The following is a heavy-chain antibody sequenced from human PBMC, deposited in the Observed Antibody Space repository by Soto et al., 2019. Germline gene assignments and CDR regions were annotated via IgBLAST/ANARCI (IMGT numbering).Heavy chain of an antibody. CDR3: AEVDTAMVTGGMDV. CDR2: ISYDGSNK. J-gene: IGHJ6*02. V-gene: IGHV3-30-3*02. CDR1: GFTFSSYA. Sequence: QVQLVESGGGVVQPGRSLRLSCAASGFTFSSYAMHWVRQAPGKGLEWVAVISYDGSNKYYADSVKGRFTISRDNSKNTLYLQMNSLRAEDTAVYYCAEVDTAMVTGGMDVWGQGTTVTVSS. D-gene: IGHD5-18*01.